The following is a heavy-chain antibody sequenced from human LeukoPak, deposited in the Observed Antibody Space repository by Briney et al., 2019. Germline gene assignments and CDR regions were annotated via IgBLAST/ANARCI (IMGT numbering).Heavy chain of an antibody. CDR3: ALAPTYERYFDP. CDR1: GFTFSSYG. D-gene: IGHD5-12*01. J-gene: IGHJ5*02. V-gene: IGHV3-30*02. Sequence: PGGSLRLSCAASGFTFSSYGMHWVRQAPGKGLVWVAFIRYDGSNKYYADSVKGRFTISRDNSKNTLYLQMNSLRAEDTAVYYCALAPTYERYFDPWGQGTLVTVSS. CDR2: IRYDGSNK.